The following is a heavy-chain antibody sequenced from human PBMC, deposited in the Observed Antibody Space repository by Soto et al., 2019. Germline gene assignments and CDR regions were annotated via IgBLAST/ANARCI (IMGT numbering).Heavy chain of an antibody. CDR1: GGSISSGGYY. D-gene: IGHD3-10*01. CDR2: VYYSGST. J-gene: IGHJ4*02. V-gene: IGHV4-31*03. Sequence: QVQLQESGPGLVKPSQTLSLTCTVSGGSISSGGYYWSWIRQHPGKGLEWIGYVYYSGSTYYNPSIESRVTISVDTSKNQFSLKLSCVTDADTAVYYCARVDVRKLWFGEFDYWGQGTLVTVSS. CDR3: ARVDVRKLWFGEFDY.